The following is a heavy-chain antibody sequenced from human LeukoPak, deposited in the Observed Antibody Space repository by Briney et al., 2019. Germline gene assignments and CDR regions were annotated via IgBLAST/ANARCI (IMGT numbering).Heavy chain of an antibody. CDR3: ARDLRSWYYFDY. Sequence: GGSLRLSCAASGFTFSDYYMSWIRQAPGKGLEWVSYISSSGSTIYYADPVKGRFTISRDNAKNSLYLQMNSLRAEDTAVYYCARDLRSWYYFDYWGQGTLVTVSS. D-gene: IGHD6-13*01. J-gene: IGHJ4*02. CDR1: GFTFSDYY. CDR2: ISSSGSTI. V-gene: IGHV3-11*01.